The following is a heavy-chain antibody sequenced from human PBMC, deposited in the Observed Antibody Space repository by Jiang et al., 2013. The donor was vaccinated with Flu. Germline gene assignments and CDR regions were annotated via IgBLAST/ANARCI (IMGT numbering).Heavy chain of an antibody. J-gene: IGHJ4*02. Sequence: VQLVESGGGLVKPGGSLRLSCAASGFIFNNAWMSWVRQAPGKGLEWVGRIKSNTDGGTTDYGAPVKGRFTISRDDSKSTLYLQMNSLKTEDTAVYYCTTGPYDSWSALNFDYWARDPWSPSP. CDR3: TTGPYDSWSALNFDY. CDR2: IKSNTDGGTT. D-gene: IGHD3-3*01. V-gene: IGHV3-15*01. CDR1: GFIFNNAW.